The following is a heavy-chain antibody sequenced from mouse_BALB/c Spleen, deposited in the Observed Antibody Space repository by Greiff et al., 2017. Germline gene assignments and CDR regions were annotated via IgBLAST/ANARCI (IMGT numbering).Heavy chain of an antibody. CDR1: GFSLTSYD. D-gene: IGHD2-1*01. CDR3: VREIYYGNYYAMDY. Sequence: VMLVESGPGLVAPSQSLSITCTVSGFSLTSYDISWIRQPPGKGLEWLGVIWTGGGTNYNSAFMSRLSISKDNSKSQVFLKMNSLQTDDTAIYYCVREIYYGNYYAMDYWGQGTSVTVSS. J-gene: IGHJ4*01. CDR2: IWTGGGT. V-gene: IGHV2-9-2*01.